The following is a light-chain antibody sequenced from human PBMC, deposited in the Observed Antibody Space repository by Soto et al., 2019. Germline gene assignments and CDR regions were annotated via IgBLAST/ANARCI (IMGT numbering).Light chain of an antibody. CDR2: GNS. V-gene: IGLV1-40*01. Sequence: QSVLTQPPSVSGAPGQRVTISCTGSSSNIGAGYDVHWYQQLPGTAPKLLIYGNSNRPSGVPDRFSGSKSGTSASLAITWLQAEEEADDYCQSYDSSLSGYVVFGGGTKVTVL. CDR3: QSYDSSLSGYVV. CDR1: SSNIGAGYD. J-gene: IGLJ2*01.